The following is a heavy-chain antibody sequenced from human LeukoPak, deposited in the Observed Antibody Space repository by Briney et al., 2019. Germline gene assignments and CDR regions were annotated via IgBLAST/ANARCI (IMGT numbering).Heavy chain of an antibody. CDR3: ASRKWSGKAFMTV. CDR1: GGTFSSYA. D-gene: IGHD3-10*01. J-gene: IGHJ6*03. Sequence: ASVKVSCKASGGTFSSYAISWVRQAPGQGLEWMGGIIPIFGTANYAQKFQGRVTITADESTSTAYMELSSLRSEDTAVYYCASRKWSGKAFMTVWGKGTTVPV. CDR2: IIPIFGTA. V-gene: IGHV1-69*13.